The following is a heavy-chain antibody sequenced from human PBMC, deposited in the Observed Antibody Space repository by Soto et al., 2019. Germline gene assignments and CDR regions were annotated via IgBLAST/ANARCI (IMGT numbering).Heavy chain of an antibody. J-gene: IGHJ4*02. CDR1: GFAFSYHG. V-gene: IGHV3-33*06. Sequence: QVQLVESGGGVVQPGTSLRLSCAASGFAFSYHGIHWVRQAPGKGLEWVAVTWSGGRGEYYADSVRGRFTISRDISKTTVYLQMNSLRVEDTAVYYCAKDDDTSSHYSLLDFRGQGTLVTVSS. CDR2: TWSGGRGE. CDR3: AKDDDTSSHYSLLDF. D-gene: IGHD3-22*01.